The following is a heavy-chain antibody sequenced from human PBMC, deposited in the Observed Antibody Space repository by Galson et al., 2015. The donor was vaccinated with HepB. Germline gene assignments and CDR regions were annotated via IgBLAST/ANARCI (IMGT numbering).Heavy chain of an antibody. D-gene: IGHD4-23*01. J-gene: IGHJ6*02. CDR1: GYTFTSYA. CDR3: ASPMVVTPWGGEYGMDV. CDR2: INAGNGNT. Sequence: SVKVSCKASGYTFTSYAMHWVRQAPGQRLEWMGWINAGNGNTKYSQKFQGRVTITADESTSTAYMELSSLRSEDTAVYYCASPMVVTPWGGEYGMDVWGQGTTVTVSS. V-gene: IGHV1-3*01.